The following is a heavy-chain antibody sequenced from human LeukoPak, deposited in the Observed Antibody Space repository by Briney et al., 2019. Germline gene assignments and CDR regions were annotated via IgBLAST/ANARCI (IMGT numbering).Heavy chain of an antibody. CDR3: ARDRAVIMVRGGYNWFDP. D-gene: IGHD3-10*01. Sequence: GGSLRLSCAASGFTFSSYSMNWVRQAPGKGLEWVSYISSSSSTIYSADSVKGRFTISRDNSKNTLYLQMNSLTSEDTAVYFCARDRAVIMVRGGYNWFDPWGQGTLVTVSS. J-gene: IGHJ5*02. CDR2: ISSSSSTI. CDR1: GFTFSSYS. V-gene: IGHV3-48*01.